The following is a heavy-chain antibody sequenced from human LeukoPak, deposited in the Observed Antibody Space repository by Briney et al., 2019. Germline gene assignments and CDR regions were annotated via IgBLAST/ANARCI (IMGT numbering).Heavy chain of an antibody. J-gene: IGHJ4*02. D-gene: IGHD6-13*01. CDR1: GGSISSTTYY. V-gene: IGHV4-39*07. CDR2: IYYSGST. Sequence: SETLSLTCTVSGGSISSTTYYWGWIRQPPGKGVEWIGNIYYSGSTYYNPSLKSRVTISVDTSKNQFSLRLSSVNAADTAVYYCARDILATSIAAPYYWGQGTLVTVSS. CDR3: ARDILATSIAAPYY.